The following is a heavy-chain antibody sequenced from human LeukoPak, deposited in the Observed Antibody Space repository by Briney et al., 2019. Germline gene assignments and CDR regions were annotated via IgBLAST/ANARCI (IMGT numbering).Heavy chain of an antibody. CDR2: INQDGSEK. V-gene: IGHV3-7*01. Sequence: PGGSLRLSCAASEFMFSEYWMNWVRQAPGKGLEWLAIINQDGSEKYSVSSVKGRFTIPRDNVKNSLYLQLSSLRAEDTAVYYCARGGSRTCSTCYSDASDIWGQGTMVTVSS. CDR3: ARGGSRTCSTCYSDASDI. CDR1: EFMFSEYW. J-gene: IGHJ3*02. D-gene: IGHD2-15*01.